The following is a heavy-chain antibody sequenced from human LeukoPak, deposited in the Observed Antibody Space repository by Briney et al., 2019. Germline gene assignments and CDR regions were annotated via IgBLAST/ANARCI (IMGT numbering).Heavy chain of an antibody. D-gene: IGHD3-10*01. CDR2: INPNSGDT. J-gene: IGHJ6*03. V-gene: IGHV1-2*02. CDR3: ARHGVITMVRGPLGDYYMDV. CDR1: GYIFTGYY. Sequence: ASVKVSCKASGYIFTGYYMHWVRQAPGQGLEWMGWINPNSGDTNYAQKFQGRVTMTRDTSISTAYMELSRLRSDDTAVYYCARHGVITMVRGPLGDYYMDVWGKGTTVTISS.